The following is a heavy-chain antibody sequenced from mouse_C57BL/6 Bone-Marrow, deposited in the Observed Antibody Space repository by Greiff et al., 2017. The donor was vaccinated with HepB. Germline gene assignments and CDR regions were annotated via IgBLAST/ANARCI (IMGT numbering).Heavy chain of an antibody. CDR3: ASNHRLYYYGNYWYFDV. V-gene: IGHV1-75*01. Sequence: VQLQQSGPELVKPGASVKISCKASGYTFTDYYINWVKQRPGQGLEWIGWIFPGSGSTYYNEKFKGKATLTVDKSSSTAYMLLSSLTSEDSAVYFCASNHRLYYYGNYWYFDVWGTGTTVTVSS. J-gene: IGHJ1*03. CDR1: GYTFTDYY. D-gene: IGHD1-1*01. CDR2: IFPGSGST.